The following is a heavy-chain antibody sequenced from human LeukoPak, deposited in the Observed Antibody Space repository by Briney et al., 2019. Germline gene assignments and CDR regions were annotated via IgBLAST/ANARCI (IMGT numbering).Heavy chain of an antibody. D-gene: IGHD3-10*01. Sequence: GASVKASCKASGYTFTGYYMHWVRQAPGQGLEWMGWINPNSGGTNYAQKFQGRVTMTRDTSISTAYMELSRLKSDDTAVYYCARDGMVRGVIIGSYGMDVWGQGTTVTVSS. V-gene: IGHV1-2*02. CDR3: ARDGMVRGVIIGSYGMDV. CDR2: INPNSGGT. J-gene: IGHJ6*02. CDR1: GYTFTGYY.